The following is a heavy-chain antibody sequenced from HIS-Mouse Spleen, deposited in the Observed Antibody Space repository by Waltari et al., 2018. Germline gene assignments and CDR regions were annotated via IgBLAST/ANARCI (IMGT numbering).Heavy chain of an antibody. J-gene: IGHJ4*02. CDR3: ARDLVAIAAPYYFDY. CDR2: IKPNSGGT. V-gene: IGHV1-2*02. Sequence: QVQLVQSGAEVKKPGASVKVSCKASGYTFTSYDINWVRQATGQGLEWMGWIKPNSGGTKYAQKVQGRVTMTRDTSISTAYMELSRLRSDDTAVYYCARDLVAIAAPYYFDYWGQGTLVTVSS. D-gene: IGHD6-6*01. CDR1: GYTFTSYD.